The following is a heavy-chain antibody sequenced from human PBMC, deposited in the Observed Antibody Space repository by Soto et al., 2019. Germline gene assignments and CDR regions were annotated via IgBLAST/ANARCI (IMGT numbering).Heavy chain of an antibody. CDR3: ARVPDR. CDR2: IYHSGST. J-gene: IGHJ5*02. Sequence: ASETLSLTCAVSGGSISSGGYSWSWIRQPPGKGLEWIGYIYHSGSTYYNPSLKSRVTISVDRSKNQFSLKLSSVTAADTAVYYCARVPDRWGQGNLVTVSS. D-gene: IGHD2-2*01. V-gene: IGHV4-30-2*01. CDR1: GGSISSGGYS.